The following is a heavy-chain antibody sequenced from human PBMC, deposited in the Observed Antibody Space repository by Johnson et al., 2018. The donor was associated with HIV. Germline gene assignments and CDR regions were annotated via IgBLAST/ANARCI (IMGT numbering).Heavy chain of an antibody. Sequence: QVQLVESGGGVVQPGRSLRLSCAASVFTFSTYGMHWVRQAPGKGLEWVAVMWYDGSNKYYADSVKGRFNISRDNRKNSLFLHMTSLRPEDTALYYCAKDNGITGTTGGAFDIWGQGTMVTVSS. V-gene: IGHV3-33*03. CDR1: VFTFSTYG. CDR2: MWYDGSNK. J-gene: IGHJ3*02. CDR3: AKDNGITGTTGGAFDI. D-gene: IGHD1-7*01.